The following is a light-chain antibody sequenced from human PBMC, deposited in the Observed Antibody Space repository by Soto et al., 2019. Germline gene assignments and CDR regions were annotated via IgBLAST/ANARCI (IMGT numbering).Light chain of an antibody. V-gene: IGKV1-39*01. CDR1: QNLDNY. Sequence: DIQMTESPSSLSASVGDRVTITCRASQNLDNYLNWYQQKPGKAPNLLIYAASRLQSGVPSRFAGSGSGTHFTLTITSLQPEDVGTYFCQQSDSTPIYSFGQGTKVEMK. J-gene: IGKJ2*03. CDR2: AAS. CDR3: QQSDSTPIYS.